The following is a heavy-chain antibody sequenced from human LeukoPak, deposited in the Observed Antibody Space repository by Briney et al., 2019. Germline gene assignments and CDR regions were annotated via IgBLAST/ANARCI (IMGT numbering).Heavy chain of an antibody. D-gene: IGHD1-26*01. CDR1: GYTFTNYY. Sequence: WASVKVSCKATGYTFTNYYIHWVRQAPGQGLEWMGMINPSGGTTSYAQKFQGRVTMTRDTSTSTVYMELSSLRSEDTDVYYCARNVGSGFDIWGQRTMVTVSS. V-gene: IGHV1-46*01. J-gene: IGHJ3*02. CDR3: ARNVGSGFDI. CDR2: INPSGGTT.